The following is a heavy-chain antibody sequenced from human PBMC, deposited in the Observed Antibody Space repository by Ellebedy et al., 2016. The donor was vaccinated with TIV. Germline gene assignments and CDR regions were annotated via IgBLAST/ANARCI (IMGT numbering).Heavy chain of an antibody. Sequence: ASVKVSCXASGYIFTTYAINWVRQAKGQGLECIGWIDPHSGDTGYAQKFQGRVPLTRNASIRTAYMELSGLRSDDAAVYFCARSYHDDPYYHDFWGQGTLVTVSS. J-gene: IGHJ4*02. CDR1: GYIFTTYA. D-gene: IGHD3-16*01. V-gene: IGHV1-8*01. CDR3: ARSYHDDPYYHDF. CDR2: IDPHSGDT.